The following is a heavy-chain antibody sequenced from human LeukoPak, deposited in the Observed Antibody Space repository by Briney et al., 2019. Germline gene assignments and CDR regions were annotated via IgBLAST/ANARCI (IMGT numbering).Heavy chain of an antibody. CDR3: VNDYCGADCHF. Sequence: GGSLRLSCSASGFTFSSYGVHWVRQAPGKGLEYVSGINNNGGSTYYAVSVKGRFTISRDNSKNTLYLQMTSLRAEDTAVYYCVNDYCGADCHFWGQGTLVTVSS. CDR1: GFTFSSYG. J-gene: IGHJ4*02. CDR2: INNNGGST. V-gene: IGHV3-64D*06. D-gene: IGHD2-21*02.